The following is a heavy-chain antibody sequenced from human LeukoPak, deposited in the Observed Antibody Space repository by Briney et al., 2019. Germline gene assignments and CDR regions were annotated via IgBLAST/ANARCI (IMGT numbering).Heavy chain of an antibody. CDR1: GSSISSYY. J-gene: IGHJ4*02. V-gene: IGHV4-59*08. Sequence: SETLSLTCTVSGSSISSYYWSWIRQPPGKGLEWIGYIYYSGSTNYNPSLKSRVTISVDTSKNQFSLKLSSVTAADTAVYYCARVAVAGWIDYWGQGTLVTVSS. D-gene: IGHD6-19*01. CDR2: IYYSGST. CDR3: ARVAVAGWIDY.